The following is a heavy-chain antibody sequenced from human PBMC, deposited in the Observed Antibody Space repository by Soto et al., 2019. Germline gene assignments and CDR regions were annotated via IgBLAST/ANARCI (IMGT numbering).Heavy chain of an antibody. D-gene: IGHD3-22*01. CDR1: GFSLSNARMG. CDR2: IFSNDEK. Sequence: SGPTLVNPTETLTLTCTVSGFSLSNARMGVSWTRQPPGKALEWLAHIFSNDEKSYSTSLKSRLTISKDTSKSQVVLTMTNMDPVDTATYYCARIMLPNYYDSSGYYYELDYWGQGTLVTVSS. V-gene: IGHV2-26*01. J-gene: IGHJ4*02. CDR3: ARIMLPNYYDSSGYYYELDY.